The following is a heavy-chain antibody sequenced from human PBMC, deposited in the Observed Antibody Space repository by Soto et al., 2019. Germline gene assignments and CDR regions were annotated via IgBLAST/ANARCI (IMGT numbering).Heavy chain of an antibody. CDR3: ERDWGGDGMFEY. J-gene: IGHJ4*02. V-gene: IGHV3-21*01. CDR1: GFTLSSYS. CDR2: ISSSSTYI. D-gene: IGHD2-21*02. Sequence: EVQLVESGGGLVKPGGSLRLSCAASGFTLSSYSMNWVPQAPGKGLEWVTSISSSSTYIYYADSVKGRFTISRDNAKNSLYLQMNSFRGQNTAVYKCERDWGGDGMFEYWGQGTLVTVSS.